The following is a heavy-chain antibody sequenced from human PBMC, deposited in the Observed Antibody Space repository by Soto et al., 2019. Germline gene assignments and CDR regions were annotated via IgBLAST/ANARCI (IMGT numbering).Heavy chain of an antibody. Sequence: ASAKVSCKAPGYTFSGYYMHWVRQAPGQGLAWMGWINPKSCGTNYAQKSQGRVTINRATSISTAYMELSTLRSDDPAVYYSERRKRGYYDCSSFDHWGQGTLVTVSS. CDR2: INPKSCGT. J-gene: IGHJ4*02. D-gene: IGHD3-22*01. CDR3: ERRKRGYYDCSSFDH. V-gene: IGHV1-2*02. CDR1: GYTFSGYY.